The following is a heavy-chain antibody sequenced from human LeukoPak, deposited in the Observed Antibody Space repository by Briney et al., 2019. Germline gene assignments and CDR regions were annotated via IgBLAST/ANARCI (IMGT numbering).Heavy chain of an antibody. CDR2: IDWDDDK. CDR1: GFSLSTSGMR. V-gene: IGHV2-70*04. CDR3: ARTPFCGGDCFFDY. J-gene: IGHJ4*02. D-gene: IGHD2-21*02. Sequence: SGPALVKPTQTLTLTCTFSGFSLSTSGMRVSWIRQPPGKALEWLARIDWDDDKFYSTSLKTRLTISKDTSKNQVVLTMTNMDPVDTARYYCARTPFCGGDCFFDYGGKGTLVTVPS.